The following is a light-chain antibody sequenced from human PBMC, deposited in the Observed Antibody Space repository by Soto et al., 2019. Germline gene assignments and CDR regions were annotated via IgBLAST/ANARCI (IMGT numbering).Light chain of an antibody. J-gene: IGKJ1*01. CDR1: QSVSSSY. CDR2: GAS. Sequence: EIVLTQSPGTLSLSPGERATLSCRASQSVSSSYLAWYQQKPGQAPRLLIYGASSRATGTPDRFSGSGSGTDLTLTISRLEPEDFAVYYCQQYGSSQTFGQGTKVDIK. V-gene: IGKV3-20*01. CDR3: QQYGSSQT.